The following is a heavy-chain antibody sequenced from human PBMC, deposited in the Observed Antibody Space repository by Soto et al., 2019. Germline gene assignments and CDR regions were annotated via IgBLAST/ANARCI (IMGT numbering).Heavy chain of an antibody. CDR3: AIPGLFPYYYGMDV. D-gene: IGHD3-10*01. Sequence: GASVKVSCKVSGYTLTELSMHWVRQAPGKGLEWMGGFDPEDGETIYAQKFQGRVTMTEDTSTDTAYMELSSLRSEDTAVYYCAIPGLFPYYYGMDVWGQGTKVTVSS. J-gene: IGHJ6*02. CDR1: GYTLTELS. CDR2: FDPEDGET. V-gene: IGHV1-24*01.